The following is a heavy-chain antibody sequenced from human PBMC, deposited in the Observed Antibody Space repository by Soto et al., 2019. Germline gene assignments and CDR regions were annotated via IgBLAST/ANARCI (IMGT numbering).Heavy chain of an antibody. CDR1: GGSFSGYY. D-gene: IGHD6-13*01. V-gene: IGHV4-34*01. CDR2: INHSGST. CDR3: ARDPAYSSSWSWFDT. Sequence: QVQLQQWGAGLLKPSETLSLTCAVYGGSFSGYYWIWIRQPPGNGLEWIGEINHSGSTNYNPSLMSPVTIAGDTCKNQFSLKLSSGTAADTAVYDCARDPAYSSSWSWFDTWGQGTLGTVSS. J-gene: IGHJ5*02.